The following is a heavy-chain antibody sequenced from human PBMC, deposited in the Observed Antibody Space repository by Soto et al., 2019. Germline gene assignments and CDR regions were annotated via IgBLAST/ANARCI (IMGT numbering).Heavy chain of an antibody. D-gene: IGHD1-20*01. CDR1: EFTFDKYY. V-gene: IGHV3-7*01. CDR2: IKPDGSEQ. Sequence: EVQLVESGGGLVQPGGSLRLSCAASEFTFDKYYMTWVRQAPGKGPEWVANIKPDGSEQYYVDSVKGRFTISRDNANKSFLLKMNSRKAENTVVYFWGRGNWNYYYGFDVWGQGTPVTVSS. J-gene: IGHJ6*02. CDR3: GRGNWNYYYGFDV.